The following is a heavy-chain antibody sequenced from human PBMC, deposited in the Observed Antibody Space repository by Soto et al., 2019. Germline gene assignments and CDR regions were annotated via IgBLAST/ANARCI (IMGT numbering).Heavy chain of an antibody. D-gene: IGHD3-16*02. CDR1: GFTFSSYW. CDR3: VRYPRTVGGSYRPDY. V-gene: IGHV3-74*01. J-gene: IGHJ4*02. CDR2: INSDGSIT. Sequence: FLRLSCAASGFTFSSYWMHWVRQVPEKGLVWVSRINSDGSITNYADAVKGRFTISRDNVKNTLYLQMNSLRAEDTAVYYCVRYPRTVGGSYRPDYWGQGTLVTVPQ.